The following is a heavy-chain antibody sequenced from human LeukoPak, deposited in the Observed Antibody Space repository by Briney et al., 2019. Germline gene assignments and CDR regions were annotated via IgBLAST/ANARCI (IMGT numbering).Heavy chain of an antibody. V-gene: IGHV3-11*01. D-gene: IGHD3-22*01. Sequence: PGGSLRLSCAASGFTFSDYHMNWIRQAPGKGLEWISYISPGGQTTYFADSVKGRVTLSRDNAKNSLSLQMNSLTADDTAVYYCAKTNGYYSDWGRGTLVTVSS. J-gene: IGHJ4*02. CDR3: AKTNGYYSD. CDR1: GFTFSDYH. CDR2: ISPGGQTT.